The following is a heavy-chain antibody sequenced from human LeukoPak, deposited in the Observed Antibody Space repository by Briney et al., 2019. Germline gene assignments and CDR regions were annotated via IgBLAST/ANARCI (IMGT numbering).Heavy chain of an antibody. CDR1: GGTFNSYA. D-gene: IGHD2-2*01. J-gene: IGHJ1*01. V-gene: IGHV1-69*13. Sequence: SVNVSCKASGGTFNSYAISWVRQAPGQGLEWMGGIIPIFGTANYAQRFQGRVTITADESTSTAYMELSSLRSEDTAVYYCARVIQLPNEYFQHWGQGTLVTVSS. CDR3: ARVIQLPNEYFQH. CDR2: IIPIFGTA.